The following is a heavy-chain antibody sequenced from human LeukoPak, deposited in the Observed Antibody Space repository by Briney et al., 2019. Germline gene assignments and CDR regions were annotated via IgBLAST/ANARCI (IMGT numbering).Heavy chain of an antibody. V-gene: IGHV3-11*06. CDR3: ARDGAAAAGTFWFDP. J-gene: IGHJ5*02. CDR2: ISSSSSYT. CDR1: GFTFSDYY. D-gene: IGHD6-13*01. Sequence: GGSLRLSCAAPGFTFSDYYMSWIRQAPGKGLEWVSYISSSSSYTNYADSVKGRFTISRDNAKNSLYLQMNSLRAEDTAVYYCARDGAAAAGTFWFDPWGQGTLVTVSS.